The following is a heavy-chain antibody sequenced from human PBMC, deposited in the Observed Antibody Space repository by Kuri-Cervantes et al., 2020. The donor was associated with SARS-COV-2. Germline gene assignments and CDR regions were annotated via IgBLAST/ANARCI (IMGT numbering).Heavy chain of an antibody. V-gene: IGHV4-30-2*01. CDR2: IYHSGTT. Sequence: LRLSCAVYGGSLSDYYWSWIRQPPGKGLEWIGYIYHSGTTYYNPSLKSRVTISVDRSKNQFSLKLTSVTAADTAVYYCARHHSGGGFDWLLDYWGQGTLVTVFS. D-gene: IGHD3-9*01. J-gene: IGHJ4*02. CDR3: ARHHSGGGFDWLLDY. CDR1: GGSLSDYY.